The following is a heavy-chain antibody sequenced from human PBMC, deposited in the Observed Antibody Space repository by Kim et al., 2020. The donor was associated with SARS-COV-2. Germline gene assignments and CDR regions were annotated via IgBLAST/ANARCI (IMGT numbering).Heavy chain of an antibody. V-gene: IGHV4-39*01. CDR3: ARPTAVVSFDAFNI. D-gene: IGHD2-2*01. CDR1: GGSISSSRYY. J-gene: IGHJ3*02. Sequence: SETLSLTCTVSGGSISSSRYYWGWIRQSPGKGLEWIGSIDYSGSTYYNPSLKSRLTISVDTSKNQFSLKVRSVTAADTAVYYCARPTAVVSFDAFNIWG. CDR2: IDYSGST.